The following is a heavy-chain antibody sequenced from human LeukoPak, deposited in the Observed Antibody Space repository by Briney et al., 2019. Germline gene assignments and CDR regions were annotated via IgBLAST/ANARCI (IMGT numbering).Heavy chain of an antibody. CDR1: GFTFSSYP. D-gene: IGHD3-9*01. CDR2: LSGSSSSS. CDR3: ARDRYDILTGYYMYFDY. Sequence: GGSLRLSCAASGFTFSSYPMSWVRQSPGKGLEWVSSLSGSSSSSYYADSVKGRFSISRDNSKNTLYLQMNSLRAEDTAVYYCARDRYDILTGYYMYFDYWGQGSLVTVSS. V-gene: IGHV3-23*01. J-gene: IGHJ4*02.